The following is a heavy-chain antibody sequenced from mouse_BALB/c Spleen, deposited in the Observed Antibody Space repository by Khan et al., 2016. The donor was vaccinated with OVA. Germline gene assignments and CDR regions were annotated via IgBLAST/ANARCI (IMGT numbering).Heavy chain of an antibody. CDR2: INPSTGYT. CDR1: GYTFINYW. V-gene: IGHV1-7*01. D-gene: IGHD1-1*01. CDR3: ARRGLRWDFAY. Sequence: VQLQQSGAELAKPGASVKMSCKASGYTFINYWILWVKQRPGQGLEWIGYINPSTGYTEYNQNFKDKATLTADKSSSTAYMQLSSLTSEDSAVDYCARRGLRWDFAYWGQGTTLTVSS. J-gene: IGHJ2*01.